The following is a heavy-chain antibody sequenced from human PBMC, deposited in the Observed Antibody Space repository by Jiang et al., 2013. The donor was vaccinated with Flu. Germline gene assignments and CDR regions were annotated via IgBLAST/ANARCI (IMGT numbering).Heavy chain of an antibody. D-gene: IGHD2-15*01. CDR2: IDWDDDK. J-gene: IGHJ5*02. Sequence: KPTQTLTLTCTFSGFSLSTSGMRVSWIRQPPGKALEWLARIDWDDDKSYSTSLKTRLTISKDTSKNQVVLIMTNVDPVDTATYYCARLRGGWFDPWGQGILVTVPS. CDR1: GFSLSTSGMR. CDR3: ARLRGGWFDP. V-gene: IGHV2-70*04.